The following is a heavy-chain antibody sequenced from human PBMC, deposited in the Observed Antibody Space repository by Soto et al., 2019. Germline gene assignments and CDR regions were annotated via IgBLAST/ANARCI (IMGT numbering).Heavy chain of an antibody. Sequence: SENLSLTYAGYGESFSGYYWSWLRQPPGTGLKWIGEINHSGSTNYNPSLKSRVTISVDTSKNQFSLKLSSVTAADTAVYYCARGLGGCSGGSCYPNRWFDPWGQGTLVTVSS. J-gene: IGHJ5*02. CDR2: INHSGST. CDR1: GESFSGYY. V-gene: IGHV4-34*01. CDR3: ARGLGGCSGGSCYPNRWFDP. D-gene: IGHD2-15*01.